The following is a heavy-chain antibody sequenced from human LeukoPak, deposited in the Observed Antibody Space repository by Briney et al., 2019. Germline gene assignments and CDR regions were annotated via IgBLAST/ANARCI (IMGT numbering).Heavy chain of an antibody. CDR1: GYTFTGYY. D-gene: IGHD2-15*01. CDR3: ATGYCSGSSCYSADWIDP. V-gene: IGHV1-2*04. J-gene: IGHJ5*02. Sequence: ASVKVSCKASGYTFTGYYMHWVRQAPGQGLEWMGWINPNSGGTNYAQKFQGWVTMTRDTSISTAYMELSRLRSDDTAVYYCATGYCSGSSCYSADWIDPWGQGTLVTVSS. CDR2: INPNSGGT.